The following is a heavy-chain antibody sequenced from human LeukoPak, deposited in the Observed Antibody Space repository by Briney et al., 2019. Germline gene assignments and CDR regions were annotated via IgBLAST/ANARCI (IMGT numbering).Heavy chain of an antibody. V-gene: IGHV3-30-3*01. Sequence: SGGSLRLSCAASGFTFSSYAMHWVRQAPGKGLEWVAVISYDGSNKYYADSVKGRFTISRDNSKNTLYLQMNSLRSEDTAVYYCARENELRFLEWPTDYYYYGMDVWGQGTTVTVSS. CDR2: ISYDGSNK. CDR1: GFTFSSYA. CDR3: ARENELRFLEWPTDYYYYGMDV. D-gene: IGHD3-3*01. J-gene: IGHJ6*02.